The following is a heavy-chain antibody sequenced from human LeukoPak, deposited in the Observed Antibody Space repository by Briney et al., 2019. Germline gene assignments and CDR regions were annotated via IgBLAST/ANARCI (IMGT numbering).Heavy chain of an antibody. V-gene: IGHV3-23*01. Sequence: GGSLRLSCADCEFTLSNYGMSWVRQAPGKGLEWASFICGSATTTYYADSVKGRFTISRDNSKNTLYLQMNSLRAEDTAVYFCTKVLSYWSPFQHWGQGTLVTVSS. D-gene: IGHD2-21*01. CDR2: ICGSATTT. CDR3: TKVLSYWSPFQH. J-gene: IGHJ1*01. CDR1: EFTLSNYG.